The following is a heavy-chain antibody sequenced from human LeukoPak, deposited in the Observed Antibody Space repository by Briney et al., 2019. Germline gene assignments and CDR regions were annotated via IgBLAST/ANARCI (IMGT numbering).Heavy chain of an antibody. Sequence: PGGSLRLSCAASGFTFSGYGMHWVCQAPGKGLEWVAFIRYDGSNKYYADSVKGRFTISRDNSKNTLFLQMNSLRAEDTAVYYCAKDSSRYYDSSGFSLLIDYWGQGTLVTVSS. J-gene: IGHJ4*02. CDR3: AKDSSRYYDSSGFSLLIDY. CDR2: IRYDGSNK. D-gene: IGHD3-22*01. CDR1: GFTFSGYG. V-gene: IGHV3-30*02.